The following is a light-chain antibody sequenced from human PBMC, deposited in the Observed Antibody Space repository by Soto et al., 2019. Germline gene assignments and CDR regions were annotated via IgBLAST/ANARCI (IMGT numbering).Light chain of an antibody. CDR1: QSVTSNY. Sequence: EIVMTQSPATLSVSPGERATLPCRASQSVTSNYLAWYQQKPGQAPRLLVYGASSRATGISDRFSGSGSGTDFTLTISRLEPEDFAVYYCQHYVSPPITFGQGTRLEIK. J-gene: IGKJ5*01. V-gene: IGKV3-20*01. CDR3: QHYVSPPIT. CDR2: GAS.